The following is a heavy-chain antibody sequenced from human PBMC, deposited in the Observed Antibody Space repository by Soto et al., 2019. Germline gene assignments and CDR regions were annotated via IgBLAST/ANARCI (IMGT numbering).Heavy chain of an antibody. J-gene: IGHJ4*02. V-gene: IGHV1-3*01. Sequence: ASVKVSCKASGYTFTSYAMHWVRQAPGQRLEWMGWINAGNGNTKYSQKFQGRVTITRDTSASTAYMELSSLRSEDTAVYYCARDLLGRAARSIFAFWGQGSLVPVSS. CDR2: INAGNGNT. D-gene: IGHD6-6*01. CDR1: GYTFTSYA. CDR3: ARDLLGRAARSIFAF.